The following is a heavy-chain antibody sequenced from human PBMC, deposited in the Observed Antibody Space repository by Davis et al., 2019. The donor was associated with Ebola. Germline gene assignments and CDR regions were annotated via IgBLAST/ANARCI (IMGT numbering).Heavy chain of an antibody. CDR1: GFTFSSYW. J-gene: IGHJ5*02. D-gene: IGHD3-3*01. Sequence: GESLKISCAASGFTFSSYWMSWVRQAPGKGLEWVANIKQDGSEKYYVDSVKGRFTISRDNAKNSLYLQMNSLRAEDTAVYYCASVARLRFLEWLLYGWFDPWGQGTLVTVSS. CDR3: ASVARLRFLEWLLYGWFDP. CDR2: IKQDGSEK. V-gene: IGHV3-7*01.